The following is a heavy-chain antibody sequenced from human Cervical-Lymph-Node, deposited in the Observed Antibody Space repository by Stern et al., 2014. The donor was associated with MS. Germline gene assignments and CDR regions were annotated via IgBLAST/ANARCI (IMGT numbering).Heavy chain of an antibody. D-gene: IGHD3-10*01. CDR2: IDWDDST. CDR3: ARTPTYRFAFDV. CDR1: GFSLTTTGIR. Sequence: SWRESGPALVRPTQTLTLTCTFSGFSLTTTGIRVSWIRQPPGKALEWLARIDWDDSTFYSTSLRTRLIISKDTSKNQVVLTMTNVDPADTATYYCARTPTYRFAFDVWGQGTVVIVSS. V-gene: IGHV2-70*04. J-gene: IGHJ3*01.